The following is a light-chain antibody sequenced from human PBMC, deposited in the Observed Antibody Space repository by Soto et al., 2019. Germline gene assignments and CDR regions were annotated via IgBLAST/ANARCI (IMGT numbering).Light chain of an antibody. V-gene: IGKV3-15*01. CDR1: QSVSRD. J-gene: IGKJ4*01. CDR2: GAS. CDR3: QQANSFPLT. Sequence: EIVMTQSPATLSVSPGERATLSCRASQSVSRDLAWYQQKPGQAPRLLIYGASTRATGIPARFSGSGSGTDFTLTISSLQPEDFATYYCQQANSFPLTFGGGTKVAI.